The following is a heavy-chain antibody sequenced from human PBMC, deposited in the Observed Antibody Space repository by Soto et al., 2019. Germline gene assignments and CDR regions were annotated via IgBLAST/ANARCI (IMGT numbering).Heavy chain of an antibody. CDR2: IIPIFGTA. Sequence: SVKVSCKASGGTFSSYAISWVRQAPGQGLEWMGGIIPIFGTANYAQKFQGRVTMTRDTSTSTVYMELSSLGSEDTAVYYCARAAAGTPLVDYWGQGTLVTVSS. V-gene: IGHV1-69*05. CDR1: GGTFSSYA. D-gene: IGHD6-13*01. CDR3: ARAAAGTPLVDY. J-gene: IGHJ4*02.